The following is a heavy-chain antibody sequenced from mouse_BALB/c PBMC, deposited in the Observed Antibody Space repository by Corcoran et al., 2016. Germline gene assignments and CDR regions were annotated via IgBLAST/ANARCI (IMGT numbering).Heavy chain of an antibody. D-gene: IGHD2-2*01. Sequence: EVQLQQSGPELVKPGASVKMSCKASGYTFTSYVMHWVKQKPGQGLEWIGYIYPFKDVTKYNENFKGKATLTSDKSSSTAYMVLNSLTSEDSAVDCCTREVPGGYPFDYWGQGSTLTVSS. CDR2: IYPFKDVT. V-gene: IGHV1S136*01. CDR1: GYTFTSYV. CDR3: TREVPGGYPFDY. J-gene: IGHJ2*01.